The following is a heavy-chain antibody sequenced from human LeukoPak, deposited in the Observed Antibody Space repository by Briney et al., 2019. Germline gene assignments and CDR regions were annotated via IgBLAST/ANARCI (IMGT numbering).Heavy chain of an antibody. V-gene: IGHV4-34*01. J-gene: IGHJ4*02. D-gene: IGHD2-2*01. CDR1: GGSFSGYY. CDR3: ARTGRYCSSTSCPKTLDY. Sequence: PSETLSLTCAVYGGSFSGYYWSWIRQPPGKGLEWIGEINHSGSTNYNPSLKSRVTISVDTSKNQSSLKLSSVTAADTAVYYCARTGRYCSSTSCPKTLDYWGQGTLVTVSS. CDR2: INHSGST.